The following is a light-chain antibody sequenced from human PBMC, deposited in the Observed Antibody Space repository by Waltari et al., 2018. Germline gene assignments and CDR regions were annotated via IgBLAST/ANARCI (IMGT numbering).Light chain of an antibody. V-gene: IGKV4-1*01. CDR2: WAS. CDR3: LQYFDASRT. CDR1: QSLFYTSNNKDY. J-gene: IGKJ2*01. Sequence: IVMTQFPDSLALSLGETATIHCRSSQSLFYTSNNKDYLGWYQQKPGLPPKLLIYWASTRESGVPDRFSGSGSVTDFTLTISSLQAEDVAVYYCLQYFDASRTFGQGTKLEIK.